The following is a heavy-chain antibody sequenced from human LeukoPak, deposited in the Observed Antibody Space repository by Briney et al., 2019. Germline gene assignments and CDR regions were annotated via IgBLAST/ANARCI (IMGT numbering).Heavy chain of an antibody. CDR1: GFTFSSYA. CDR3: AKDRYYYDSSGYSHFQH. Sequence: GGSLRLSCAASGFTFSSYAMSWVRQAPGKGLEWVSAISGSGGSTHYADSVKGRFTISRDNSKNTLYLQMNSLRAEDTAVYYCAKDRYYYDSSGYSHFQHWGQGTLVTVSS. D-gene: IGHD3-22*01. J-gene: IGHJ1*01. V-gene: IGHV3-23*01. CDR2: ISGSGGST.